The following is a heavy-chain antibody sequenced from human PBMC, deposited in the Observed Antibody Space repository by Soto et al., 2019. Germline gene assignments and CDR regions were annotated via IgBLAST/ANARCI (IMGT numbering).Heavy chain of an antibody. V-gene: IGHV3-23*01. CDR1: GFNFRIYA. D-gene: IGHD1-26*01. CDR3: AKDLRPDGRYDLDY. Sequence: EVQLLESGGGLAQAGGSLRLSCAASGFNFRIYAMNWVRQAPGKGLEWVSVMIGDGTSWDYADSVRGRFTISRDNSKNTLYLQMNSLRVEDTAVYYCAKDLRPDGRYDLDYWGQGPLVTVSS. CDR2: MIGDGTSW. J-gene: IGHJ4*02.